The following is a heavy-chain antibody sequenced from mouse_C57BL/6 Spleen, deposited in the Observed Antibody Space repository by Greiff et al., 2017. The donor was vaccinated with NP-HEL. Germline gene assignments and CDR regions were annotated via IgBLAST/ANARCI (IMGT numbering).Heavy chain of an antibody. J-gene: IGHJ4*01. CDR2: ISSGSSTI. D-gene: IGHD1-3*01. CDR3: ARQLDYAMDY. V-gene: IGHV5-17*01. Sequence: EVKLMESGGGLVKPGGSLKLSCAASGFTFSDYGMHWVRQAPEKGLEWVAYISSGSSTISYADTVQGRFTISRDNAKNTLFLQMTSLRSEDTAMYYCARQLDYAMDYWGQGTSVTVSS. CDR1: GFTFSDYG.